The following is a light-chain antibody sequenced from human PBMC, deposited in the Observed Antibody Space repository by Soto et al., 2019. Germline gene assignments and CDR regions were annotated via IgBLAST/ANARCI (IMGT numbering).Light chain of an antibody. CDR1: RSNIGSNY. J-gene: IGLJ3*02. Sequence: QSVLTQPPSASGTPGQRVTISCSGGRSNIGSNYAFWYQQFPGTTPKLFIFRNTQRPSGVPDRFSGSKSGTSASLTISGLPSEDDATYYCAAWDENLRSVVFGGGPKLTVL. CDR2: RNT. CDR3: AAWDENLRSVV. V-gene: IGLV1-47*01.